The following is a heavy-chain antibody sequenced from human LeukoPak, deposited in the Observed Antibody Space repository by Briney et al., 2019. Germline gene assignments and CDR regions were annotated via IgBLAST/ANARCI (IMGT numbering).Heavy chain of an antibody. J-gene: IGHJ6*03. CDR1: GFTFSSDG. CDR2: ISGSGGST. D-gene: IGHD1-26*01. Sequence: GGSLRLSCAASGFTFSSDGMSWVRQAEGKGLEWVSAISGSGGSTYYADSVKGRFTISRDNSKNTLYLQMNGLRAEDTAVYYCAKVRWELLGSEDYYYMDVWGKGTTVTISS. V-gene: IGHV3-23*01. CDR3: AKVRWELLGSEDYYYMDV.